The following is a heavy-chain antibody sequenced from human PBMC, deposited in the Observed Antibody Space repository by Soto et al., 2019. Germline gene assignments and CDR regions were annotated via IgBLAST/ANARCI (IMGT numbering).Heavy chain of an antibody. J-gene: IGHJ5*02. CDR1: GGSVNSPNW. Sequence: QVQLQQSGPGLVKPSGTLSLTCAVSGGSVNSPNWWNWVRQPPGKGVGWLGDMHHSGRGNYNASLQSRLTLSVDKSKNELSLNLNPVTAADTAVYSGARANTSGDPIESWGQGPLVTVSS. CDR2: MHHSGRG. V-gene: IGHV4-4*02. D-gene: IGHD6-19*01. CDR3: ARANTSGDPIES.